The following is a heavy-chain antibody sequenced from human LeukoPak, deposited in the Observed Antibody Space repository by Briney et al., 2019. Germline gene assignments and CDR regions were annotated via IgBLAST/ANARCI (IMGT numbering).Heavy chain of an antibody. CDR3: ARWFGKTLAGVY. J-gene: IGHJ4*02. Sequence: PSETLSFNCTVSGGSITSSAYYWGWLRQPPGKGLEWIGTIYYTGSTYYNPSLKSRVTISVDTSKNQFSLKLSSVTATDTAVYYCARWFGKTLAGVYWGEGTLVTVSS. V-gene: IGHV4-39*01. D-gene: IGHD3-10*01. CDR1: GGSITSSAYY. CDR2: IYYTGST.